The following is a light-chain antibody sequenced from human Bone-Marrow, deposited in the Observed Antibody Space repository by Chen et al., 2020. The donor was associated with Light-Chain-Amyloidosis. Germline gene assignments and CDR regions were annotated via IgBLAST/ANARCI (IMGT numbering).Light chain of an antibody. Sequence: QSVLAPPPSLSGAPGQRVTISCTWTRSNTGDGFCVHWYQQIAGAGPKLLIYHNNNRPSGVPDRFSGSRTGTSASLTITGLQAEDEGDYYCQTYDSRLSGWVFGGGTKLTVL. CDR3: QTYDSRLSGWV. J-gene: IGLJ3*02. V-gene: IGLV1-40*01. CDR1: RSNTGDGFC. CDR2: HNN.